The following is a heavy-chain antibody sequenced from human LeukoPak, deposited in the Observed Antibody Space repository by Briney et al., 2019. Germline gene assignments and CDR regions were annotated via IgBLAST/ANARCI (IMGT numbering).Heavy chain of an antibody. Sequence: GGSLRLSCAASGFTFSSYGMHWVRQAPDKGLEWVALIRYDASNTYYGDSVKGRFTISRDNSKSTVYLQMNRPRVEDTAMYYCAKSYGANYFDYWGQGALVIVSS. CDR2: IRYDASNT. J-gene: IGHJ4*02. D-gene: IGHD4-17*01. V-gene: IGHV3-30*02. CDR1: GFTFSSYG. CDR3: AKSYGANYFDY.